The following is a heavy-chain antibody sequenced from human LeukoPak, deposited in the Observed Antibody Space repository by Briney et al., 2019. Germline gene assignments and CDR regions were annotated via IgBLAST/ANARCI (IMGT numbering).Heavy chain of an antibody. CDR1: GYTFSSYD. V-gene: IGHV1-18*01. D-gene: IGHD6-13*01. J-gene: IGHJ4*02. CDR3: ARSLNSSLIDY. Sequence: ASVKVSCKTSGYTFSSYDINWVRQAPGKGLEWMGWISADKGDTSYAQQLQGRVTMTTDTSTSTAYMELRSLRSDDTAVYYCARSLNSSLIDYWGQGTLVTVSS. CDR2: ISADKGDT.